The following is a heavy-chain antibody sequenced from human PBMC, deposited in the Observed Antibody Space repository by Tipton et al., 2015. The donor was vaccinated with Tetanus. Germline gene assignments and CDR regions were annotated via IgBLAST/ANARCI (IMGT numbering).Heavy chain of an antibody. V-gene: IGHV4-61*08. D-gene: IGHD3-22*01. Sequence: LRLSCTVSGGSVSGGDYHWSWIRQPPGKGLEWIGYSHYSGSTSSNPSLKSRVTISLDTSKNQFSLKLTSVTAADTAVYYCARAVRFYYDSSTYYQYYFDSWGQGTLVTVSS. CDR2: SHYSGST. J-gene: IGHJ4*02. CDR1: GGSVSGGDYH. CDR3: ARAVRFYYDSSTYYQYYFDS.